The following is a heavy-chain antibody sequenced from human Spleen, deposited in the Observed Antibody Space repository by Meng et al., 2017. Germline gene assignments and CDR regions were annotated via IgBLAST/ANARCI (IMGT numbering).Heavy chain of an antibody. CDR3: ARDEDISAAGYLLGDF. J-gene: IGHJ4*02. Sequence: QWRLVSSGPALQQPVASVKVSCKASGDTFADYWIQWVRQAPGQGLEWMGRIDPKSDNTHYAQKFQGRVTMTRDTSISTAYMELSGLRSDDTAVYYCARDEDISAAGYLLGDFWGQGTLVTVSS. CDR2: IDPKSDNT. V-gene: IGHV1-2*06. D-gene: IGHD6-13*01. CDR1: GDTFADYW.